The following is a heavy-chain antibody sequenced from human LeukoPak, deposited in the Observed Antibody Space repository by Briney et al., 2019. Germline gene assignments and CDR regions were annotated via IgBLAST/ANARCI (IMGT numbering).Heavy chain of an antibody. V-gene: IGHV3-15*01. CDR2: IKAKTDGGTT. Sequence: PGGSLRLSCAASGFTFNNAWMNWVRQAPGKGLEWVGRIKAKTDGGTTDYAAPVEGRFTISRDDSEKTLYLQMNSLKTEDTAVYYCSTGDCRSTSCYTEYFHYYMDVWGKGTTVTVSS. CDR1: GFTFNNAW. J-gene: IGHJ6*03. CDR3: STGDCRSTSCYTEYFHYYMDV. D-gene: IGHD2-2*01.